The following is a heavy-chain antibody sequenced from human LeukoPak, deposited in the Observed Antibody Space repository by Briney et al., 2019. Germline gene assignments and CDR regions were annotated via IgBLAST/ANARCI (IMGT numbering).Heavy chain of an antibody. D-gene: IGHD2-8*01. Sequence: GGSLRLSCAASGFAFSGSALHWVRQASGKGLEWVGRIRSKANSYATAYAASVKGRFTISREDSKNMAYLQMNSLRAEDTAVYYCAKDIVLMVYASDYWGQGTLVTVSS. J-gene: IGHJ4*02. CDR3: AKDIVLMVYASDY. CDR1: GFAFSGSA. CDR2: IRSKANSYAT. V-gene: IGHV3-73*01.